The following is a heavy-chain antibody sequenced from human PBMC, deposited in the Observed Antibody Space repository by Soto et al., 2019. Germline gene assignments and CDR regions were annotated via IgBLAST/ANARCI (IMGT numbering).Heavy chain of an antibody. Sequence: EVQLVESGGGLVQPGGSLRLSCAASGFSFSTYSMNWVRQAPGKGLEWVSYISSRSYTIYYIDSVKGRFTISRDNAKSSFNLQMNSLRDEDTAVEYCARGGSSSDNGMDVWGQGTTVTVSS. J-gene: IGHJ6*02. CDR2: ISSRSYTI. CDR3: ARGGSSSDNGMDV. D-gene: IGHD6-6*01. CDR1: GFSFSTYS. V-gene: IGHV3-48*02.